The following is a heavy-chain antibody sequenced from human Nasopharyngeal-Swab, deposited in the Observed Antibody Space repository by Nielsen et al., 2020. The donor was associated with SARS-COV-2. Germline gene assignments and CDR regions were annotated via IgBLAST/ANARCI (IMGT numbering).Heavy chain of an antibody. D-gene: IGHD7-27*01. J-gene: IGHJ4*02. CDR2: ITSDSGFA. V-gene: IGHV3-11*06. CDR1: GFSFSDYY. Sequence: GESLKISCAASGFSFSDYYMNWVRQAPGEGPEWLSYITSDSGFADYADSVKGRFTISRDNAKNSLYLQMNSLRAEDTAVYYCARLTGPLGVFDYWGQGTLVTVSS. CDR3: ARLTGPLGVFDY.